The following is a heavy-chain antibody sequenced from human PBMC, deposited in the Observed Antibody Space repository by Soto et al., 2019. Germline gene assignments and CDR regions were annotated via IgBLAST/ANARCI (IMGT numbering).Heavy chain of an antibody. CDR1: GGTFSSYA. V-gene: IGHV1-69*06. J-gene: IGHJ5*02. CDR3: AREGYCSGGSCYSGWFDP. D-gene: IGHD2-15*01. Sequence: QVQLVQSGAEVKKPGSSVKVSCKASGGTFSSYAISWVLQAPGQGLEWMGGIIPIFGTANYAQKFQGRVTITADKSTSTAYMELSSLRSEDTAVYYCAREGYCSGGSCYSGWFDPWGQGTLVTVSS. CDR2: IIPIFGTA.